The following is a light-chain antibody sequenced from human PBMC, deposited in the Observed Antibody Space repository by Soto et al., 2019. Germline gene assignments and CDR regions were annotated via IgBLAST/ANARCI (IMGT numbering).Light chain of an antibody. V-gene: IGLV2-8*01. CDR2: EVV. CDR3: KSYAGSNTYV. J-gene: IGLJ1*01. CDR1: KNVIGVYDF. Sequence: QSALTQPPSASGSPGQSVTISCTGTKNVIGVYDFVSWYQHHPGKAPRLIIYEVVQRPSGVPDRFSGSKSGNTASLTVSGLQAADEADYFCKSYAGSNTYVFGSGTKGTVL.